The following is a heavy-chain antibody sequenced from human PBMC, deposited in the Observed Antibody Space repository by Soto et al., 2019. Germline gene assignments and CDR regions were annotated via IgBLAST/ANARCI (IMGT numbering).Heavy chain of an antibody. J-gene: IGHJ4*02. D-gene: IGHD6-19*01. V-gene: IGHV1-3*01. Sequence: QVQLVQSGAEVKKPGASVKVSCKASGYIFNRCVMHWVRQAPGQRPEWMGWIDAGNGKTKYSEKFQGRVTITRDTSASTAYMELTTLRSEDTAVYYCARGRGWYDYWGQGTQVIVSS. CDR1: GYIFNRCV. CDR3: ARGRGWYDY. CDR2: IDAGNGKT.